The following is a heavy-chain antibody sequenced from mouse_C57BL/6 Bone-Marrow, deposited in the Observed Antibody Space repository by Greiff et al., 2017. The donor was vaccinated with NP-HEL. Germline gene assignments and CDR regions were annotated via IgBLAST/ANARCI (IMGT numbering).Heavy chain of an antibody. CDR3: ARQLRLMAFAY. Sequence: QVQLQQPGAELVKPGASVKLSCKASGYTFTSYWMHWVKQRPGQGLEWIGMIHPNSGSTNYNEKFKSKATLTVDKSSSTAYMQLRSLTSEDSAVYYCARQLRLMAFAYWGQGTLVTVSA. J-gene: IGHJ3*01. V-gene: IGHV1-64*01. CDR1: GYTFTSYW. CDR2: IHPNSGST. D-gene: IGHD3-2*02.